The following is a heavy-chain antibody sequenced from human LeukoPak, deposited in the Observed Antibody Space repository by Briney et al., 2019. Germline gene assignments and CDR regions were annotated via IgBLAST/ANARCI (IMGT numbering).Heavy chain of an antibody. CDR2: ISSSGGTI. CDR1: GFTFSSHS. D-gene: IGHD2-2*01. Sequence: GGSLRLSCAASGFTFSSHSMNWVRQAPGKGLEWVSYISSSGGTIYYADSVKGRFTISRDNAKNSLCLQMNSLRAEDTAVYYCARDLSYCTITSCSYYYYGMDVWGRGTTVTVSS. CDR3: ARDLSYCTITSCSYYYYGMDV. J-gene: IGHJ6*02. V-gene: IGHV3-48*03.